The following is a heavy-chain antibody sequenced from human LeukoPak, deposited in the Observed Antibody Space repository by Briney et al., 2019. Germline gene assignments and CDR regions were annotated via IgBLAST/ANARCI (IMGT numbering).Heavy chain of an antibody. CDR3: AKAIECSGGSCYYFDY. CDR2: ISGSGGST. D-gene: IGHD2-15*01. Sequence: PGGSLRLSCAASGFTFSSYAMSWVRQAPGKGLEWVSAISGSGGSTYYADSVKGRFTISRDNPKNTLYLQMNSLRAEDTAVYYCAKAIECSGGSCYYFDYWGQRTLVTVSS. CDR1: GFTFSSYA. J-gene: IGHJ4*02. V-gene: IGHV3-23*01.